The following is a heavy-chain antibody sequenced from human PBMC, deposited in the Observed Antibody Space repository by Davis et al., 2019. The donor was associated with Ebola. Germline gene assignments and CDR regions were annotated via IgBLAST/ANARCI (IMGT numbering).Heavy chain of an antibody. V-gene: IGHV1-3*01. Sequence: ASVKVSCKASGYIFTTYAMHWVRQAPGQRLEWMGWVHGGNGNTKYSQRFQGRVTMTTDTSTSTASMELRSLRSDDTAVYYCARVPYSSGWISNWFDPWGQGTLVTVSS. J-gene: IGHJ5*02. CDR2: VHGGNGNT. D-gene: IGHD6-19*01. CDR1: GYIFTTYA. CDR3: ARVPYSSGWISNWFDP.